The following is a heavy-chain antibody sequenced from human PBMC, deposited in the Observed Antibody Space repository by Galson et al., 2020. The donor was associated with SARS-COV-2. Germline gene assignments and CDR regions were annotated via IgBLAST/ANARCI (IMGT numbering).Heavy chain of an antibody. CDR2: IYTSGST. CDR1: GGSISSYY. J-gene: IGHJ6*02. V-gene: IGHV4-59*10. Sequence: SETLSLTCAVYGGSISSYYWSWIRQPAGKGLEWIGRIYTSGSTNYNPSLKSRVTMSVDTSKNQFSLKLSSVTAADTAVYYCARSVITMVRGVTHDYYYYGMDVWGQGTTVTVSS. CDR3: ARSVITMVRGVTHDYYYYGMDV. D-gene: IGHD3-10*01.